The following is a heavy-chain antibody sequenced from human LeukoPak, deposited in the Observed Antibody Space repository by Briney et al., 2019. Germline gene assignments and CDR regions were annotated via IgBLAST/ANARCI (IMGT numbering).Heavy chain of an antibody. CDR1: GGSISSYY. J-gene: IGHJ4*02. CDR3: ARDARGWSGFDY. Sequence: TSETLSLTCSVSGGSISSYYWSWIRQPAGKGREWIGRIYTTGNTDYNPSLKSRVTMSVDTSKNPFSLNLSSVTAADTAVYYCARDARGWSGFDYWGQGTLVTVSS. CDR2: IYTTGNT. D-gene: IGHD3-3*01. V-gene: IGHV4-4*07.